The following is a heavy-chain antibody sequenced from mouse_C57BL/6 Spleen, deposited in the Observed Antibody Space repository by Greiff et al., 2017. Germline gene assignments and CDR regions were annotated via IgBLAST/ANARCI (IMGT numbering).Heavy chain of an antibody. CDR1: GYTFTSYW. D-gene: IGHD6-1*01. V-gene: IGHV1-64*01. Sequence: QVQLQQPGAELVKPGASVKLSCKASGYTFTSYWMHWVKQRPGQGLEWIGMIHPNSGSTNYNEKFKSKATLTVDKSSSTAYMQLSSLTSEDAAVYYCARYSDYAMDYWGQGTSVTVSS. CDR3: ARYSDYAMDY. J-gene: IGHJ4*01. CDR2: IHPNSGST.